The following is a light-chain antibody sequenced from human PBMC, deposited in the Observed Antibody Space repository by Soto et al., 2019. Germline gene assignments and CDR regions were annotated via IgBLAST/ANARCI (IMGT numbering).Light chain of an antibody. CDR2: CAS. V-gene: IGKV3-15*01. CDR1: QGFXIN. Sequence: IVLTQCASTLSVSQGERATLSCRASQGFXINFAWYQRKPGQAPRVLXACASTSAKGSPASLSGSGSVTKFTPPISSLQSEDFVVYYLQQYENGPRTFGLGTKVDIK. J-gene: IGKJ1*01. CDR3: QQYENGPRT.